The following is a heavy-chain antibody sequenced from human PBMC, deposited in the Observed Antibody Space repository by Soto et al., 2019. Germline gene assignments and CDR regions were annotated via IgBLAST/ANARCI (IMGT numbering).Heavy chain of an antibody. V-gene: IGHV1-2*02. Sequence: ASVKVSFNVSGHPLTDCNMHCLLQAPGQGPDWMGWINPSRCGKFNAQKFHFRVTMTTDASTATTFLEVTSLTYDDEAVYYCARDRRALGPVDGLAAWGQGTSVTVSS. CDR3: ARDRRALGPVDGLAA. CDR1: GHPLTDCN. J-gene: IGHJ5*01. D-gene: IGHD3-16*01. CDR2: INPSRCGK.